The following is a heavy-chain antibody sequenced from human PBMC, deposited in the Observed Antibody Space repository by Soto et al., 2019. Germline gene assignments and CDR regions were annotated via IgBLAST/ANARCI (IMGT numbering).Heavy chain of an antibody. CDR2: IIPTFGRT. CDR1: GDTFSSYA. Sequence: SVKVSCKASGDTFSSYAISWVRQAPGKGLEWMGKIIPTFGRTNYAQKFQGRLTMSADDSTSTAYMELRSLVSEDTAVYYCARDPLSSFAMDVWGQGTTVTVSS. CDR3: ARDPLSSFAMDV. D-gene: IGHD6-6*01. V-gene: IGHV1-69*13. J-gene: IGHJ6*02.